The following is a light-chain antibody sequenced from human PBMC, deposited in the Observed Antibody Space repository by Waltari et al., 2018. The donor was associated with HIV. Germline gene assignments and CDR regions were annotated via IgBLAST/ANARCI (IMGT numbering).Light chain of an antibody. Sequence: SYELTQAPSVSVSPGQTASITCSGDGLGDKYACGDQQKPGQAPVLVIYQDAKRPSGIPERFSGSNSGNTATLTISGTQAVDEADYYCQAWDSSTAVFGGGTKLTVL. CDR1: GLGDKY. J-gene: IGLJ2*01. CDR2: QDA. V-gene: IGLV3-1*01. CDR3: QAWDSSTAV.